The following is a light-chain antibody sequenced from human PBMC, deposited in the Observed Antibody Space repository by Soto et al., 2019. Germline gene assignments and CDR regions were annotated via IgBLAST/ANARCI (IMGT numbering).Light chain of an antibody. CDR3: SSYTSSRTYYV. CDR2: EVS. J-gene: IGLJ1*01. CDR1: SSDVGGYNY. Sequence: QSALTQPASVSGSLGQSITISCTRTSSDVGGYNYVSWYQQHPGKAPKLMIYEVSNRPSGVSNRFSGSKSGNTASLTISGLQAEDEADYYCSSYTSSRTYYVFGTGTKVTVL. V-gene: IGLV2-14*01.